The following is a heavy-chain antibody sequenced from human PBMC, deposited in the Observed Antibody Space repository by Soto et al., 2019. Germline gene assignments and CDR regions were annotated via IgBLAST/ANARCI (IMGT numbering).Heavy chain of an antibody. CDR2: IYPGDSDT. Sequence: PGEPLKISCKGSGYSFTSYWIGWVRQMPGKGLEWLGIIYPGDSDTRYSPSIQGQVTISADKSISTAYLQWSSLKASDTAMSCCARLMHYYDSSGYWPLDYWGQGTLVTVSS. J-gene: IGHJ4*02. CDR1: GYSFTSYW. D-gene: IGHD3-22*01. CDR3: ARLMHYYDSSGYWPLDY. V-gene: IGHV5-51*01.